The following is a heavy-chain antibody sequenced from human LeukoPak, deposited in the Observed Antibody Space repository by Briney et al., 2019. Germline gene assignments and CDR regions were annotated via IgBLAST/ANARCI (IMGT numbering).Heavy chain of an antibody. CDR3: ASLDCGSGSYPFDY. J-gene: IGHJ4*02. CDR2: INPNSGGT. D-gene: IGHD3-10*01. V-gene: IGHV1-2*02. Sequence: ASVKVSCKASGYTFTGYYMHWVRQAPGQGLEWMGWINPNSGGTNYAQKFQGRVTMTRDTSVSTAYMELSRLRSDDTAVYYCASLDCGSGSYPFDYWGQGTLVTVSS. CDR1: GYTFTGYY.